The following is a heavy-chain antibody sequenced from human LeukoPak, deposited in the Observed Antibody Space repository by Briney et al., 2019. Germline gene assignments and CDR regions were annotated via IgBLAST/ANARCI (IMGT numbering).Heavy chain of an antibody. CDR1: GGSITGYY. Sequence: SETLSLTCSVSGGSITGYYWTWIRQPAGKGLEWIGRIYSSGDTNYNASLKSRVTMSVDTSKNQFSLKLSSVTAADTAVYYCAREGDTRPIPQNAFDIWGQGTMVTVS. CDR2: IYSSGDT. J-gene: IGHJ3*02. D-gene: IGHD3-22*01. CDR3: AREGDTRPIPQNAFDI. V-gene: IGHV4-4*07.